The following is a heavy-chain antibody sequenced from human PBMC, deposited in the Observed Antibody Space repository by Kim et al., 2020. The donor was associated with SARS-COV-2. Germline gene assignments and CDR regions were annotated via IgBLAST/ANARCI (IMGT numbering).Heavy chain of an antibody. J-gene: IGHJ6*02. V-gene: IGHV3-33*01. CDR2: IWYDGSNR. CDR3: ARQRSSGGLYYYGVDV. D-gene: IGHD3-10*01. CDR1: GFSFSNYA. Sequence: GSLRLSCAVAGFSFSNYAMHWVRQAPGKGLEWVAVIWYDGSNRLNTDAVKGRFIISKDNSKNTVFLQMNSLGVEDSGVYYCARQRSSGGLYYYGVDVWGQGTTVTVSS.